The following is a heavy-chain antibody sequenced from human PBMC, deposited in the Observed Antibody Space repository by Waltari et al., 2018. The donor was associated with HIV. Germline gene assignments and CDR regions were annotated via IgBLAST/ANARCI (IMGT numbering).Heavy chain of an antibody. CDR1: GFSFGRYS. CDR2: IHSSGSRI. J-gene: IGHJ4*02. CDR3: VAAGDY. Sequence: EVQLVASGGNLVQPGGSLKLSCEDLGFSFGRYSMHGVRQVPGKGPEGSSYIHSSGSRIDYADAVKGRFTIARDNAKNSLYLQMNSLRDEDTAVYYCVAAGDYWGQGTLVTVSS. V-gene: IGHV3-48*02.